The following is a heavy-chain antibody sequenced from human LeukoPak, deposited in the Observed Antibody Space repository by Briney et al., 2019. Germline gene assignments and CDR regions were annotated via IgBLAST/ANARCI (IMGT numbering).Heavy chain of an antibody. D-gene: IGHD4-17*01. J-gene: IGHJ6*02. CDR3: ARVRYGELDV. CDR2: MSGSGGST. V-gene: IGHV3-23*01. CDR1: GFTFSSYA. Sequence: GGSLRLSCAASGFTFSSYAMSWVRQAPGRGLELVSSMSGSGGSTYYADSVKGRFTISRDDSKNTLYLQMNSLRAEDTAVYYCARVRYGELDVWGQGTTVTVSS.